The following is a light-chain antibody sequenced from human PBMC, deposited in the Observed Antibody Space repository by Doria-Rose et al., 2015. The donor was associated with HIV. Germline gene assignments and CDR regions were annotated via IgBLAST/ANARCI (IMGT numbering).Light chain of an antibody. Sequence: DIRVTQSPESLGMSLGERATLNCKSNQSPLYTSKNYLAWYQQKPGLPPKLLIYWASTRQSGVPARFSGSGSGTDFTLTISSLEAEDVAVYYCQQYYDTPSFGPGTTVDIK. J-gene: IGKJ3*01. CDR2: WAS. CDR3: QQYYDTPS. CDR1: QSPLYTSKNY. V-gene: IGKV4-1*01.